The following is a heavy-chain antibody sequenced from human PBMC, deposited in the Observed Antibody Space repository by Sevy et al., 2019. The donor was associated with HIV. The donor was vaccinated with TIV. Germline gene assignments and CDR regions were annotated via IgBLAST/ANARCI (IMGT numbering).Heavy chain of an antibody. V-gene: IGHV1-46*03. CDR3: ASGDGTGRCFDY. CDR2: INPSGGST. J-gene: IGHJ4*02. CDR1: GYTFTNYY. Sequence: ASVKVSCKASGYTFTNYYIHWVRQAPGQGLQWMGVINPSGGSTYSAQKFQGRVTMTRDTSTRTVYMELSSLRSEDTAVYYYASGDGTGRCFDYWGQGTLVTVSS. D-gene: IGHD6-13*01.